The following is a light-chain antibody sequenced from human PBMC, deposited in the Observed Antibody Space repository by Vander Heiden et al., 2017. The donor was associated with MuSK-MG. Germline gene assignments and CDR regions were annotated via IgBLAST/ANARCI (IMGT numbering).Light chain of an antibody. CDR1: QTLLHNSNSKNY. CDR3: QQYDGSPLT. Sequence: DIVMTQSPESLAVSLGERATLNCKSSQTLLHNSNSKNYLAWYQQKAGQPPKLLIYWASTRESGVPDRFSGSGSETDFTLTISSLQAEDVAVYYCQQYDGSPLTFGGGTKVEIK. CDR2: WAS. V-gene: IGKV4-1*01. J-gene: IGKJ4*01.